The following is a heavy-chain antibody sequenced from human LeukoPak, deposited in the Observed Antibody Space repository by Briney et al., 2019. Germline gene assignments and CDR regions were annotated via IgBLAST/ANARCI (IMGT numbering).Heavy chain of an antibody. CDR3: AKDSSSWYGVYYYYYYMDV. D-gene: IGHD6-13*01. J-gene: IGHJ6*03. V-gene: IGHV3-30*02. Sequence: GGSLRLSCAASGFTFSSYGMHWVRQAPGKGLEWVAFIRYDGSNKYYADSVKGRFIISRDNSKNTLYLQMNSLRAEDTAVYYCAKDSSSWYGVYYYYYYMDVWGEGTTVTVSS. CDR1: GFTFSSYG. CDR2: IRYDGSNK.